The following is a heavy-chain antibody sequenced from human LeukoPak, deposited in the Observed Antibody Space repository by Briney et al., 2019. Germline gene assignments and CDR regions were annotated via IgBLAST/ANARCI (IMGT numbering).Heavy chain of an antibody. J-gene: IGHJ4*02. V-gene: IGHV6-1*01. Sequence: SQTLSLTCAISGDSVSSNSAAWNWIRQSPSRGLEWLGRTYYRSKWYNDYAVSVKSRITINPDTSKNQFSLRLNSVTPEDTAVYYCARGAYYDSSGYYRAFDYWGQGTLVTVSS. CDR1: GDSVSSNSAA. CDR2: TYYRSKWYN. D-gene: IGHD3-22*01. CDR3: ARGAYYDSSGYYRAFDY.